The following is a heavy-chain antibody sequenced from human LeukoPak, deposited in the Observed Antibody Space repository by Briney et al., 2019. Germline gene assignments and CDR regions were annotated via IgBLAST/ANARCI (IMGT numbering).Heavy chain of an antibody. J-gene: IGHJ4*02. CDR1: GSSFTSYW. D-gene: IGHD3-16*01. CDR3: ARGPAGEFDY. V-gene: IGHV5-51*01. CDR2: FYPGDSDT. Sequence: GESLKISCQGSGSSFTSYWIGWVRQLPGKGLEWMGIFYPGDSDTRYSPSFQGQVTISADKSISTAYLQWNSLKASDTAMYYCARGPAGEFDYWGQGTLVTVSS.